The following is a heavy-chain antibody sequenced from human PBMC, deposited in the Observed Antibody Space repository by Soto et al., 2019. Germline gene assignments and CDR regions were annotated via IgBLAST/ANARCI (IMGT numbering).Heavy chain of an antibody. CDR3: ARRERAAGTDWWFDP. J-gene: IGHJ5*02. CDR1: GGSISSSSFH. Sequence: QLQLQESGPGLVKPSETLSLTCTVSGGSISSSSFHWGWIRQPPGKGLEWIGSIYYSGSTYYSPSLKNRVAISVATSKNQFSLKLSSATAADAAVYYCARRERAAGTDWWFDPWGQGTLVTVSS. V-gene: IGHV4-39*01. CDR2: IYYSGST. D-gene: IGHD6-13*01.